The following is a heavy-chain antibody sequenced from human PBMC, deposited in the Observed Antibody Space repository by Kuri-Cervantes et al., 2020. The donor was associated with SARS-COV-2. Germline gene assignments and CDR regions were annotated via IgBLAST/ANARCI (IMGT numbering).Heavy chain of an antibody. CDR3: ARGDYGDHPYYFDY. CDR2: IYYSGST. D-gene: IGHD4-17*01. CDR1: GGSISSSSYY. J-gene: IGHJ4*02. V-gene: IGHV4-39*07. Sequence: GSLRLSCTVSGGSISSSSYYWGWIRQPPGKGLGWIGSIYYSGSTYYNPSLKSRVTISVDTSKNQFSLKLSSVTAADTAVYYCARGDYGDHPYYFDYWGQGTLVTVSS.